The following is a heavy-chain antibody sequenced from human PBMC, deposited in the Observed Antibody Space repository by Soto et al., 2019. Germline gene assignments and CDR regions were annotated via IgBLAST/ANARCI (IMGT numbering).Heavy chain of an antibody. D-gene: IGHD3-3*02. V-gene: IGHV1-69*12. CDR2: IMPVFPKP. J-gene: IGHJ6*01. Sequence: QVQLVQSGAEVKKPGSSVKVSCKTSGGTFRTSAISWVRQAPGQGLEWMGGIMPVFPKPDYAQKFQGRVTITADESTSTAYMELSSLRSEDTAVYYCARDKDRQQLGGNYYYIMDVWGQGTTVTVSS. CDR1: GGTFRTSA. CDR3: ARDKDRQQLGGNYYYIMDV.